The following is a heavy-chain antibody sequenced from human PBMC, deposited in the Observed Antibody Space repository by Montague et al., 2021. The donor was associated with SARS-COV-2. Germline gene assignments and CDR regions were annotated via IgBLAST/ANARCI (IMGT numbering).Heavy chain of an antibody. CDR3: ARQERRWLQLTPGAFDI. Sequence: SETLSLTCTVSGGSISSYYWSWIRQPPGKGLEWFGNINTRGGTTSTPPLRIQVPISVATSKNQFSLKLTSVTAADTAVYYCARQERRWLQLTPGAFDIWGQGTMVTVSS. J-gene: IGHJ3*02. CDR2: INTRGGT. D-gene: IGHD5-24*01. V-gene: IGHV4-59*08. CDR1: GGSISSYY.